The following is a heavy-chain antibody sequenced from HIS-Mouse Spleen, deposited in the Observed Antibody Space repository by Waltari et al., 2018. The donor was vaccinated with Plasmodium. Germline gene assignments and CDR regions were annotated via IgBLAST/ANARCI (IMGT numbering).Heavy chain of an antibody. J-gene: IGHJ2*01. CDR3: ASSWYWYFDL. V-gene: IGHV3-7*01. CDR1: GCPFSSYW. D-gene: IGHD6-13*01. CDR2: IKQDGSEK. Sequence: EVQLVESGGGLVQPGGYLRLSCAAPGCPFSSYWMSWVRQAPGKGLEWGANIKQDGSEKYYVDSVKGRFTISRDNAKNSLYLQMNSLRAEDTAVYYCASSWYWYFDLWGRGTLVTVSS.